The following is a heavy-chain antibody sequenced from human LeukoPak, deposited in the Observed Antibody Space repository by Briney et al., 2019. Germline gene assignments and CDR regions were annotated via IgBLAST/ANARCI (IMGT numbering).Heavy chain of an antibody. D-gene: IGHD2-8*01. CDR2: IKQDGSEK. J-gene: IGHJ2*01. CDR1: GLNFRSFW. Sequence: PGGSLRLSCAVSGLNFRSFWMSWVRQAPGKGLEWVANIKQDGSEKFYVDSVKGRFTISRDNAKNSLYLQMNSLRAEDSAVYFCARGFYFSTTELYYLDLWGRGTLVTVSS. V-gene: IGHV3-7*04. CDR3: ARGFYFSTTELYYLDL.